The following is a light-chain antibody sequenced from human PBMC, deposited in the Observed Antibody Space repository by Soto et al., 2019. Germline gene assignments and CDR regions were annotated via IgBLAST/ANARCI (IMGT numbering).Light chain of an antibody. V-gene: IGLV2-14*01. CDR2: EVS. Sequence: QSVLTQPASVSGSPGQSVAISCTGTSSDVGAYNYVSWYQQHPGKAPKLLLSEVSNRPSGVSDRFSGSKSGNTASLTISGLQAEDEADYHCSSLTTSFTYVFGTGTRSPS. J-gene: IGLJ1*01. CDR1: SSDVGAYNY. CDR3: SSLTTSFTYV.